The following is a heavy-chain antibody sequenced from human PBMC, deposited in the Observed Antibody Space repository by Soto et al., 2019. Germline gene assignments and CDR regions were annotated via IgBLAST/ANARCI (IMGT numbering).Heavy chain of an antibody. CDR2: IYPGDSDT. V-gene: IGHV5-51*01. CDR3: ARRSSTSRGLYYYYMDV. D-gene: IGHD2-2*01. Sequence: GESLKISCKGSGYSFTSYWIGWVRQMPGKGLEWMGIIYPGDSDTRYSPSFQGQVTISADKSISTAYLQWSSLKASDTAMYYCARRSSTSRGLYYYYMDVWGKGTTVTVSS. J-gene: IGHJ6*03. CDR1: GYSFTSYW.